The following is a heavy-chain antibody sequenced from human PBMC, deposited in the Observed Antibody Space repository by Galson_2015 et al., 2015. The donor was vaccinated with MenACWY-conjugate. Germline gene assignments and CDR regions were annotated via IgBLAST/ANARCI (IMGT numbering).Heavy chain of an antibody. D-gene: IGHD6-13*01. CDR2: IYYSGNT. Sequence: SETLSLTCTASGGSIRSGSYFWGWIRQPPGKGLEWIGSIYYSGNTYYNASLKSRITISVDTSKNQFSLNLSSVTAADTAVYYCARHVRGIAAAGSALEGGRQDYWGQGTSVTVSS. V-gene: IGHV4-39*01. CDR3: ARHVRGIAAAGSALEGGRQDY. J-gene: IGHJ4*02. CDR1: GGSIRSGSYF.